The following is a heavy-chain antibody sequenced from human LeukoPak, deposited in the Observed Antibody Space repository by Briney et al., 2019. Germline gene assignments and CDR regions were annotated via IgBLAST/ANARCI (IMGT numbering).Heavy chain of an antibody. D-gene: IGHD1-26*01. CDR1: GGSISSYY. Sequence: PSETLSHTCTVSGGSISSYYWSWIRQPPGKGLEWIGYIYYSGSTNYNPSLKSRVTISVDTSKNQFSLKLSSVTAADTAVYYCARVGSNFDYWGQGTLVTVSS. J-gene: IGHJ4*02. V-gene: IGHV4-59*01. CDR2: IYYSGST. CDR3: ARVGSNFDY.